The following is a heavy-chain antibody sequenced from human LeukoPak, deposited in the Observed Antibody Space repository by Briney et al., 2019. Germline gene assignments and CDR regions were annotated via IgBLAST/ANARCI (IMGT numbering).Heavy chain of an antibody. CDR1: GFTFKSYW. CDR3: ARDPGAYVWGSYRPQYYFDY. CDR2: IKQDGSAK. J-gene: IGHJ4*02. V-gene: IGHV3-7*01. Sequence: GGSLRLSCAVSGFTFKSYWMSWVRQTPGKGLEWVANIKQDGSAKYYVESLKGRFSISRDNAKNSLYLEMSSLRAEDTAVYYCARDPGAYVWGSYRPQYYFDYWGQGTLVTVSS. D-gene: IGHD3-16*02.